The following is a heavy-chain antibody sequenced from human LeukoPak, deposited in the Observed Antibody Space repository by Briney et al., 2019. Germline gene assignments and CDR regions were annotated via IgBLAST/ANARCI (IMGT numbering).Heavy chain of an antibody. CDR3: AKDDEGGTDWFDP. Sequence: GGSLRLSCAASGFIFTNYNLNWVRQAPGKGLEWVSAISGSGGSTYYADSVKGRFTISRDNSKNTLYLQMNSLRAEDTAVYYCAKDDEGGTDWFDPWGQGTLVTVSS. CDR1: GFIFTNYN. D-gene: IGHD2-15*01. CDR2: ISGSGGST. J-gene: IGHJ5*02. V-gene: IGHV3-23*01.